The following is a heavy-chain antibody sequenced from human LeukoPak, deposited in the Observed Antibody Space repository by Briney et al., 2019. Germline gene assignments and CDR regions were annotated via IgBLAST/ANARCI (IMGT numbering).Heavy chain of an antibody. V-gene: IGHV3-11*04. CDR1: GFTFSDYY. CDR3: ARGGMDSYGYWRGFDY. Sequence: GGSLRLSCAASGFTFSDYYMSWIRQAPGKGLEWVSYISSSGSTIYYADSMKGRFTISRDNAKNSLYLQMNSLRAEDTAVYYCARGGMDSYGYWRGFDYWGQGTLVTVSS. J-gene: IGHJ4*02. CDR2: ISSSGSTI. D-gene: IGHD5-18*01.